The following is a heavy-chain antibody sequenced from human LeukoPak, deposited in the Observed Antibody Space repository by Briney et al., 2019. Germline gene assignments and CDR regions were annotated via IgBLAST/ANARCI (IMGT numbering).Heavy chain of an antibody. V-gene: IGHV4-59*12. CDR1: GGSISSYY. CDR3: ARDFCGGDCYSD. Sequence: SETLSLTCTVSGGSISSYYWSWIRQPPGKGLEWIGYIYYSGSTNYNPSLKSRVTMSVDTSKNQFSLKLSSVTAADTAVYYCARDFCGGDCYSDWGQGTLVTVSS. CDR2: IYYSGST. J-gene: IGHJ4*02. D-gene: IGHD2-21*02.